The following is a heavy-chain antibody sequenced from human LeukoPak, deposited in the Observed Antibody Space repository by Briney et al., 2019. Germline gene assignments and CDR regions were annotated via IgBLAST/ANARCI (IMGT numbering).Heavy chain of an antibody. CDR2: ISGSGGST. Sequence: GGSLRLSCAASGFTFSSYAMSWVRQAPGKGLEWVSAISGSGGSTYYADSVKGRVTISRDNSKNTLYLQMNSMRAEDTAVYYCAKDPYYDSSGYYSSLYYFDYWGQGTLVTVSS. CDR3: AKDPYYDSSGYYSSLYYFDY. D-gene: IGHD3-22*01. CDR1: GFTFSSYA. J-gene: IGHJ4*02. V-gene: IGHV3-23*01.